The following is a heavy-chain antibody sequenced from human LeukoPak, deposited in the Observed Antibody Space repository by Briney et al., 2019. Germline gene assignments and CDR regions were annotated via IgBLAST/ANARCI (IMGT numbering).Heavy chain of an antibody. J-gene: IGHJ2*01. CDR2: ISWEGGST. D-gene: IGHD1-26*01. CDR3: VKGGDSGSYFGFDL. Sequence: GGSLRLSCAASGITFADYAMNWVRQAPGKGLEWVSLISWEGGSTFYVDSVKGRFTISRDNSKNSLYLQMNSLRTYDTALYYCVKGGDSGSYFGFDLWGGGTLVTVSS. CDR1: GITFADYA. V-gene: IGHV3-43*01.